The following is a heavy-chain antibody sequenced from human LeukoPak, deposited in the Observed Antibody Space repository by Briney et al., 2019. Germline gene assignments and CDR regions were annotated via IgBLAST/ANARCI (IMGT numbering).Heavy chain of an antibody. V-gene: IGHV1-2*02. J-gene: IGHJ4*02. CDR1: GYTFTGYY. D-gene: IGHD2-2*01. CDR3: ARDLADIVVDPPAMPYYFDY. Sequence: GASVKVSCKASGYTFTGYYMRWVRQAPGQGLEWMGWINPNSGGTNYAQKFQGRVTMTRDTSISTAYMELSRLRSDDTAVYYCARDLADIVVDPPAMPYYFDYWGQGTVVTVSS. CDR2: INPNSGGT.